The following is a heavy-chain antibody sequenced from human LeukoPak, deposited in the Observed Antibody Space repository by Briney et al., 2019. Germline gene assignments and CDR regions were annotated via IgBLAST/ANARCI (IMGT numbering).Heavy chain of an antibody. CDR2: ISYDGSNK. V-gene: IGHV3-30-3*01. CDR3: ARDRIGTMVRGVIIRPGGYFDY. CDR1: GFTFSTYA. J-gene: IGHJ4*02. Sequence: GRSLRLSCAASGFTFSTYAMHWVRQGPGKGLEWVAVISYDGSNKYYADSVKGRFTISRDNAKNTQHLEMNSLRAEDTAVYYCARDRIGTMVRGVIIRPGGYFDYWGQGTLVTVSS. D-gene: IGHD3-10*01.